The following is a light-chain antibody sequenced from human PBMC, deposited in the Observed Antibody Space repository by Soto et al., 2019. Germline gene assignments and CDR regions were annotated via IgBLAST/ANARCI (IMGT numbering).Light chain of an antibody. J-gene: IGLJ1*01. Sequence: LTPPRSLSASPGQPVTISCTGTSSDVGRYDYVSWYQQHPGKAPKLIVYDVTERPSGVPDRFSGSKSGNTASLTISGLQAEDEADYSCCSFAGSYSYVFGTGTKVTVL. V-gene: IGLV2-11*01. CDR2: DVT. CDR3: CSFAGSYSYV. CDR1: SSDVGRYDY.